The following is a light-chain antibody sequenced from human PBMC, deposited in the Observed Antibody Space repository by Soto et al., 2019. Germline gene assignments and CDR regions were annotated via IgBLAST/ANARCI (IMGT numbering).Light chain of an antibody. CDR1: SSDVGGYHY. Sequence: QSALTQPRSVSGSPGQSVTISCTGTSSDVGGYHYVSWYQQHPGKAPKLMIYDVSKRTSGVPDRFSGSKSGNTASLTISGLQAEDEADYYCCSFAASNTVIFGGGTKLTVL. CDR2: DVS. V-gene: IGLV2-11*01. J-gene: IGLJ2*01. CDR3: CSFAASNTVI.